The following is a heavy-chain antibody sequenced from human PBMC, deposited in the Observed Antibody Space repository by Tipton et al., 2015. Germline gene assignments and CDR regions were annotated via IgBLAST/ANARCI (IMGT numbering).Heavy chain of an antibody. Sequence: QLVQSGAEVKKPGASVKVSCKASGYTFISYDINWVRQATGQGLEWVGWMNPYSGNTRYAQKFQGRVTMTRNTSISTAYMELSSLRSEDTAVYYCARANVYYFGSPATWFDPWGQGTLVTVSS. V-gene: IGHV1-8*01. CDR1: GYTFISYD. D-gene: IGHD3-10*01. J-gene: IGHJ5*02. CDR3: ARANVYYFGSPATWFDP. CDR2: MNPYSGNT.